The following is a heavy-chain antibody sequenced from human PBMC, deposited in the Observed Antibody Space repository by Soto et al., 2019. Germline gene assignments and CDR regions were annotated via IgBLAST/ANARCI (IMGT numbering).Heavy chain of an antibody. CDR2: IYYTGST. J-gene: IGHJ5*02. V-gene: IGHV4-39*01. Sequence: QLQLQESGPGLVKPSETLSLTCTVSGGSISNSTYSWGWIRQPPGKGLEWIGNIYYTGSTYYNPSLRSRVTISVDTSKNQFSLKLSSVTAADTAVYYCARPLPEYYDFWSGVGWSDPWGQGTLVTVSS. CDR3: ARPLPEYYDFWSGVGWSDP. D-gene: IGHD3-3*01. CDR1: GGSISNSTYS.